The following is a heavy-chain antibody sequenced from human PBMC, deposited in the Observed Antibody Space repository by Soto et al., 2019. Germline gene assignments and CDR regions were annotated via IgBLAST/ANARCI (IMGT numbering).Heavy chain of an antibody. Sequence: GGSLRLSCAASGFTFSFYARRWVRRAPGKGLEWVAVISYNGRNKHYVDSVKGRFTISRDNSQDTLYLQMDSLRPDDTAVYYCARQAKIGDRSQFYFDSWGQGTLVTVS. D-gene: IGHD3-16*01. V-gene: IGHV3-30*04. CDR1: GFTFSFYA. J-gene: IGHJ4*02. CDR3: ARQAKIGDRSQFYFDS. CDR2: ISYNGRNK.